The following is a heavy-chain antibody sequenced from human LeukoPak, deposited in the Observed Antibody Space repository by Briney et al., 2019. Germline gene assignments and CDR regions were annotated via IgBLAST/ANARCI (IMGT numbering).Heavy chain of an antibody. CDR3: ARDRDFWSGYYRGGTNWFDP. Sequence: GGSLRLSCAASGFTFSSYWMSWVRQAPGKGLEWVANIKQDGSEKYYVDSVKGRFTISRDNAKNSLYLQMNSLRAKDTAVYYCARDRDFWSGYYRGGTNWFDPWGQGTLVTVSS. CDR1: GFTFSSYW. J-gene: IGHJ5*02. CDR2: IKQDGSEK. V-gene: IGHV3-7*01. D-gene: IGHD3-3*01.